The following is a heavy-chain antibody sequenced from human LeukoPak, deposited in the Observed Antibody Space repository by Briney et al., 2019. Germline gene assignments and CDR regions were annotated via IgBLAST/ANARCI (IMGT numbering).Heavy chain of an antibody. CDR2: INSDGSEG. V-gene: IGHV3-7*01. J-gene: IGHJ4*02. D-gene: IGHD3-3*01. CDR1: GFTFSGFW. CDR3: ARDGVRFLEWLSTYYFDY. Sequence: PGGSLRLSCAVSGFTFSGFWMSWSRHAPGKGLEWVASINSDGSEGYYADVVKGRFTISRDNSKNTLYLQMNSLRAEDTAVHYCARDGVRFLEWLSTYYFDYWGQGTLVTVSS.